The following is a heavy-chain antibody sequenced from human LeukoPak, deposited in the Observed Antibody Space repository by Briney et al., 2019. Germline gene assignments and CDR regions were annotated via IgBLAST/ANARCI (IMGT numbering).Heavy chain of an antibody. Sequence: PGGSLRLSCAASGFTFSDYYMSWIRQAPGKGLEWVSYISSSGSTIYYADSVKGRFTISRDNAKNSLYLQMNSLRAEDTAVYYCASSVTKLGYCSGGSCYPLYYWGQGTLVTVSS. J-gene: IGHJ4*02. V-gene: IGHV3-11*01. CDR2: ISSSGSTI. CDR3: ASSVTKLGYCSGGSCYPLYY. CDR1: GFTFSDYY. D-gene: IGHD2-15*01.